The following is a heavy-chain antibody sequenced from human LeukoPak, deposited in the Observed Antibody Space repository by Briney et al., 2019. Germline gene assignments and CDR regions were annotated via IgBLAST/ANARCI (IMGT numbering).Heavy chain of an antibody. V-gene: IGHV4-34*01. CDR1: GASLNGHY. Sequence: PSETLSLTCAVYGASLNGHYWSWIRQPPGKGLEWIGEGSDVGGTKYNPSLKSRVTISADTSKNQFSLKLSSVTAADTAVYYCAREGSGQTYYYDSSGYAFDIWGQGTMVTVSS. D-gene: IGHD3-22*01. J-gene: IGHJ3*02. CDR2: GSDVGGT. CDR3: AREGSGQTYYYDSSGYAFDI.